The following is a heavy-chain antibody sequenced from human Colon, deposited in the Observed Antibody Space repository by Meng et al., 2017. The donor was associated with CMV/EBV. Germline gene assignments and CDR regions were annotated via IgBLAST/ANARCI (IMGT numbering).Heavy chain of an antibody. D-gene: IGHD3-10*01. Sequence: QITYKESGPNLVKPTKASPLPCTLSGFSPSTIGMGVGWIRQPPGKALEWLGVIYWDDDKRYSPSLKSRLTITKDTSKNQVVLTMTNLDPLDTATYYCAHRPYGSGSYFFDYWGQGTLVTVSS. CDR2: IYWDDDK. CDR3: AHRPYGSGSYFFDY. J-gene: IGHJ4*02. CDR1: GFSPSTIGMG. V-gene: IGHV2-5*02.